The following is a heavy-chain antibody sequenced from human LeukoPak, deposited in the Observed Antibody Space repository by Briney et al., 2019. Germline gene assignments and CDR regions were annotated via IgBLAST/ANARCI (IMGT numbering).Heavy chain of an antibody. CDR3: AKVDCSSITCNKNFDC. CDR1: EFIFSSYG. J-gene: IGHJ4*02. Sequence: GGSLRLSCAASEFIFSSYGMHWVRQAPGKGLEWVSTIPTTGGSTYYADSVKGRFTISRDNSKNTLYLQMNSLRVEDTAVYYCAKVDCSSITCNKNFDCWGQGTLVTVSS. D-gene: IGHD2-2*01. V-gene: IGHV3-23*01. CDR2: IPTTGGST.